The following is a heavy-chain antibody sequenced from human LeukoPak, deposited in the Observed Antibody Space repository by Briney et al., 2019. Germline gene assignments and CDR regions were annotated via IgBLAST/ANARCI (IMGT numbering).Heavy chain of an antibody. CDR3: ARVETGYSSSWYSY. CDR2: MNPNSGNT. CDR1: GYTFTSYD. J-gene: IGHJ4*02. D-gene: IGHD6-13*01. V-gene: IGHV1-8*01. Sequence: GASVKVSCKASGYTFTSYDINWVRQATGQGPEWMGWMNPNSGNTGYAQKFQGRVTMTRNTSISTAYMELSSLRSEDTAVYYCARVETGYSSSWYSYWGQGTLVTVSS.